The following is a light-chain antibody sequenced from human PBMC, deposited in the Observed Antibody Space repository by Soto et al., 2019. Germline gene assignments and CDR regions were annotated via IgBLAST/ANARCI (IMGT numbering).Light chain of an antibody. V-gene: IGKV2-28*01. CDR1: QSLLHSTGYNY. J-gene: IGKJ3*01. CDR3: VQALQTS. CDR2: LGS. Sequence: DIVMTQSPLSLPVTPGEPASISCRAIQSLLHSTGYNYWDWYLQKPGQSPQLLIDLGSNRASAVPDRFSGSGSGSDFTLKISRVEAEDVGVYYCVQALQTSFGHGTKVDIK.